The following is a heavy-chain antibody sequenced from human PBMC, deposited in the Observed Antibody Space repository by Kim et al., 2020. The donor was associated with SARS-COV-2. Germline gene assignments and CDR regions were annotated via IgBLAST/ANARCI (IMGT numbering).Heavy chain of an antibody. Sequence: SLKSRVTISVDTSKNQFSLKLSSVTAADTAVYYCARGWVPGAVTTEYFQHWGQGTLVTVSS. V-gene: IGHV4-34*01. CDR3: ARGWVPGAVTTEYFQH. D-gene: IGHD4-17*01. J-gene: IGHJ1*01.